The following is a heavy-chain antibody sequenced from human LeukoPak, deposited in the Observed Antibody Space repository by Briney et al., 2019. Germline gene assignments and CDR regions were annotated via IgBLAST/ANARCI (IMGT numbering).Heavy chain of an antibody. Sequence: ASVKVSCKASGYTFTSYGISWVRQAPGQGLEWMGWISAYNGNTNYAQKLQGRVTMTTDTSTSTVYMELSSLRSEDTAVYYCARDVGGPPSMIVVGEFDYWGQGTLVTVSS. V-gene: IGHV1-18*01. CDR1: GYTFTSYG. CDR2: ISAYNGNT. D-gene: IGHD3-22*01. CDR3: ARDVGGPPSMIVVGEFDY. J-gene: IGHJ4*02.